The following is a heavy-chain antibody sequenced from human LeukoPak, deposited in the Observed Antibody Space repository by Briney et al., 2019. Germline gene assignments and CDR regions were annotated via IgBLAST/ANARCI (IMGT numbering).Heavy chain of an antibody. D-gene: IGHD3-3*01. Sequence: SQTLSLTCTVSGGSISSGDYYWSWIRQPPGKGLEWIGYIYYSGSTYYNPSLKSRVTISVDTSKNQFSLKLSSVTAADTAVYYCARCITIFGVVIDYYYMDVWGKGTTVTVS. J-gene: IGHJ6*03. CDR3: ARCITIFGVVIDYYYMDV. CDR1: GGSISSGDYY. CDR2: IYYSGST. V-gene: IGHV4-30-4*08.